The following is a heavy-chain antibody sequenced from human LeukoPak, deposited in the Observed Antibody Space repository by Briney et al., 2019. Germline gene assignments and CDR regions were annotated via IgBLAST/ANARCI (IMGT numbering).Heavy chain of an antibody. Sequence: ASVEVSCKASGYTFTSYGISWVRQAPGQGLEWMGWISAYNGNTNYAQKLQGRVTMTRDTSTSTVYMELSSLRSEDTAVYYCARDVDTAMVLGNWFDPWGQGTLVTVSS. D-gene: IGHD5-18*01. CDR3: ARDVDTAMVLGNWFDP. CDR2: ISAYNGNT. CDR1: GYTFTSYG. J-gene: IGHJ5*02. V-gene: IGHV1-18*01.